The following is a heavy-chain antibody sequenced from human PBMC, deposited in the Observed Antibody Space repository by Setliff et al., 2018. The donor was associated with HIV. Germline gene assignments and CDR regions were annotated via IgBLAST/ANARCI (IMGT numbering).Heavy chain of an antibody. D-gene: IGHD3-3*02. V-gene: IGHV1-18*01. CDR1: GYTFTSYG. J-gene: IGHJ6*02. CDR2: ISAYSGDT. Sequence: ASVKVSCKASGYTFTSYGISWVRQAPGQGLEWMGWISAYSGDTSYAQKVQGRVTLTTDTSTSTAYMELRRLRSDDTAVYYCARDAWVEFLEWTFYGMDVWGQGTTVTVSS. CDR3: ARDAWVEFLEWTFYGMDV.